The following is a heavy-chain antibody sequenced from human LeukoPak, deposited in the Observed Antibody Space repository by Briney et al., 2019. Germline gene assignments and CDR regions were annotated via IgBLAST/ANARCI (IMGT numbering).Heavy chain of an antibody. CDR3: ARETNSGWLFFDY. V-gene: IGHV3-30*03. J-gene: IGHJ4*02. CDR2: TSYDGGNK. CDR1: GFTFSSYG. Sequence: GGSLRLSCAASGFTFSSYGVHWVRQAPGKGLEWVAGTSYDGGNKYYTDSVKGRFTISRDNPKNTLYLQMNSLRADDTAVYYCARETNSGWLFFDYWGQGTLVTVSS. D-gene: IGHD6-19*01.